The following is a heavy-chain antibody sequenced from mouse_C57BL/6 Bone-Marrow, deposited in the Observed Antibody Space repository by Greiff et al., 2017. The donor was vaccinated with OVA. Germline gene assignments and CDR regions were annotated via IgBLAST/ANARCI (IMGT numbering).Heavy chain of an antibody. Sequence: VKLQQPGAELVKPGASVKLSCKASGYTFTSYWMQWVKQRPGQGLEWIGEIDPSDSYTNYNQKFKGKATLTVDTSSSTAYMQLSSLTSEDSAVYYCARLLRSSYFDYWGQGTTLTVSS. J-gene: IGHJ2*01. CDR1: GYTFTSYW. CDR2: IDPSDSYT. V-gene: IGHV1-50*01. CDR3: ARLLRSSYFDY. D-gene: IGHD1-1*01.